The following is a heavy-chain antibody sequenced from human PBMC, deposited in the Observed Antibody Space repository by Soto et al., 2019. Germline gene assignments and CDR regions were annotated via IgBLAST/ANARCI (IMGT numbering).Heavy chain of an antibody. J-gene: IGHJ6*02. CDR2: ISSSSSTI. CDR1: GFTFSSYS. D-gene: IGHD2-21*02. V-gene: IGHV3-48*02. Sequence: EVQLVESGGGLVQPGGSLRLSCAASGFTFSSYSMNWVRQAPGKGLEWVSYISSSSSTIYYADSVKGRFTISRDNAKNSLYLQMNSLRDEDTAVYYCAREGEVVTPLNYNDYGMDVWGQGTTVTVSS. CDR3: AREGEVVTPLNYNDYGMDV.